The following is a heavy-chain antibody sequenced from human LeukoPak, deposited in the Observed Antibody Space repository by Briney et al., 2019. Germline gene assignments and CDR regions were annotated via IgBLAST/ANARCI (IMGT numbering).Heavy chain of an antibody. D-gene: IGHD3-16*02. CDR1: GFTFSSYS. J-gene: IGHJ4*02. V-gene: IGHV3-48*01. Sequence: GGSLRLSCAASGFTFSSYSMNWVRQAPGKGLEWVSYISSSSSTIYYADSVKGRFTISRDNAKNSLYLQMNSLRAEDTAVYYCAKEFLSLPGFSDYWGQGTLVTVSS. CDR2: ISSSSSTI. CDR3: AKEFLSLPGFSDY.